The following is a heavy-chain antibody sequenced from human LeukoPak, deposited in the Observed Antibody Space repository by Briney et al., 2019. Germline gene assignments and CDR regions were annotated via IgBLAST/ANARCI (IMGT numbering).Heavy chain of an antibody. CDR2: LNWNGGNT. CDR1: GFTFDNYG. D-gene: IGHD3-10*02. CDR3: AELGITMIGGV. V-gene: IGHV3-20*04. J-gene: IGHJ6*04. Sequence: GGSLRLSCAASGFTFDNYGMSWVRQAPGKGLEWVSGLNWNGGNTRYGDSVKGRFTISRDNAKNSLYLQMNSLRAEDTAVYYCAELGITMIGGVWGKGTTVTISS.